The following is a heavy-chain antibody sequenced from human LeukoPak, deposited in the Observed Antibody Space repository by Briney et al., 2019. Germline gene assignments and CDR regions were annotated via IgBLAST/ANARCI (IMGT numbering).Heavy chain of an antibody. J-gene: IGHJ4*02. CDR3: AKEYSGNYYYFDY. CDR1: GFTFSSYG. CDR2: MSGGGGST. D-gene: IGHD1-26*01. V-gene: IGHV3-23*01. Sequence: PGGFLRLSCAASGFTFSSYGTSWVRQAPGKGLEWVSVMSGGGGSTYDADSVKGRFTISRDNSKNTLYLQMNSLRAEDTAVYYCAKEYSGNYYYFDYWGQGTLVTVSS.